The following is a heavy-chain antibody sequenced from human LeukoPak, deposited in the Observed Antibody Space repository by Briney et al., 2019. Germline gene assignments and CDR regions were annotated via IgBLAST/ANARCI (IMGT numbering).Heavy chain of an antibody. V-gene: IGHV3-7*01. CDR3: ARDSSYDSSGYYDAFDI. Sequence: GGSLRLSCAASGFTFRSYWMGWVRQAPGKGLEWVANIKQDGSEKYYVDSVKGRFTISRDNAKNSLYLQMNSLRAEDTAVYYCARDSSYDSSGYYDAFDIWGQGTMVTVSS. D-gene: IGHD3-22*01. J-gene: IGHJ3*02. CDR1: GFTFRSYW. CDR2: IKQDGSEK.